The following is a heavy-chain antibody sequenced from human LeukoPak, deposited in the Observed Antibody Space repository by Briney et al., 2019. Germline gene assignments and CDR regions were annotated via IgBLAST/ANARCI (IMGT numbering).Heavy chain of an antibody. CDR2: IYHSGST. CDR1: GYSISSGYY. CDR3: ARHRRSAYWNPVTTSFDY. J-gene: IGHJ4*02. D-gene: IGHD1-1*01. Sequence: PSETLSLTCSVCGYSISSGYYWGWIRPPSGKGLEWIGSIYHSGSTYYNPSLKSRVTISVDTSKNQFSLKLSSVTAADTAVYYCARHRRSAYWNPVTTSFDYWGQGTLVTVSS. V-gene: IGHV4-38-2*01.